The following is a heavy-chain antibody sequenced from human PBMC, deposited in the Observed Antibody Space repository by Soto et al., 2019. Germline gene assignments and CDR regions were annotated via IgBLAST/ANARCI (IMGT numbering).Heavy chain of an antibody. J-gene: IGHJ6*03. Sequence: QVQLQESGPGLVKPSETLSLTCTVSGGSISPYYWSWIRQPPGKGLEWIGYVYYSGNTNYNPSLESRLTISVDTSRNRFSLNLTSATAADAAVYYCARKGAAAAYAHSYMDVWGRGTAVTVSS. D-gene: IGHD6-13*01. CDR3: ARKGAAAAYAHSYMDV. CDR2: VYYSGNT. V-gene: IGHV4-59*01. CDR1: GGSISPYY.